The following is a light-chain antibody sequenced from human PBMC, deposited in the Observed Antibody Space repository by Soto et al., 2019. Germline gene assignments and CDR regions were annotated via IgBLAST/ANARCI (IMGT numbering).Light chain of an antibody. CDR1: SGDVGGYNY. CDR3: SSYAGSNNYV. Sequence: QSVLTQPPSASGSPGQSGTISCTGTSGDVGGYNYVSWYQQHPGKAPKLMIFEVSERPSGVPDRFSASKSGNTASLTVSGLQAEDEADYYCSSYAGSNNYVFGTGTKVTVL. J-gene: IGLJ1*01. V-gene: IGLV2-8*01. CDR2: EVS.